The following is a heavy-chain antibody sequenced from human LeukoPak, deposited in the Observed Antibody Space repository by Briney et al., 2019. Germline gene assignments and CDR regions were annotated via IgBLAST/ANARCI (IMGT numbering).Heavy chain of an antibody. D-gene: IGHD3-10*01. CDR1: GFTVSSNY. J-gene: IGHJ4*02. CDR3: ASGLLWFGELFSPPDY. V-gene: IGHV3-66*01. Sequence: GGSLRLSCAAPGFTVSSNYMSWVRQAPGKGLEWVSVIYSGGSTYYADSVKGRFTISRDNSKNTLYLQMNSLRAEDTAVYYCASGLLWFGELFSPPDYWGQGTLVTVSS. CDR2: IYSGGST.